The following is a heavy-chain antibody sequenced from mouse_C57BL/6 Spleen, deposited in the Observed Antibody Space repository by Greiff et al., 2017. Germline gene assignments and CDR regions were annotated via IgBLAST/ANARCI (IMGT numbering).Heavy chain of an antibody. CDR2: INPGSGGT. CDR1: GYAFTNYL. Sequence: VQLQQSGAALVRPGTSVQVSCKASGYAFTNYLIEWVKQRPGQGLEWIGVINPGSGGTNYNEKFKGKATLTADKSSSTAYMQLSRLTSEDSAVYFCAREEVAPVVAPFAYGGQGTLVTVSA. J-gene: IGHJ3*01. CDR3: AREEVAPVVAPFAY. D-gene: IGHD1-1*01. V-gene: IGHV1-54*01.